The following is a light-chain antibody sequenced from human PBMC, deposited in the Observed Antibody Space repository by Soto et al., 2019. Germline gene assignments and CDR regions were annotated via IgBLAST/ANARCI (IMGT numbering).Light chain of an antibody. CDR2: LASGGSY. Sequence: QPVLTQSSSASASLGSSVKLTCTLSSGHSSYIIAWHQQQPGKAPRYLMKLASGGSYNKGSGVPDRFSGSSSGADRYLTISNLQFEDEADYYCETWDTNTWVFGGGTKLTVL. J-gene: IGLJ3*02. CDR1: SGHSSYI. CDR3: ETWDTNTWV. V-gene: IGLV4-60*02.